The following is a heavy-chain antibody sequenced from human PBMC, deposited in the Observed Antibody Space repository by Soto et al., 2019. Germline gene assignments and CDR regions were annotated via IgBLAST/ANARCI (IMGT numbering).Heavy chain of an antibody. Sequence: QVQLVESGGGVVQPGRSLRLSCAASGFTFSSYAMHWVRQAPGKGLEWVAVISYDGSNKYYADSVKGRFTISRDNFKNTLYLQMNSLRAEDTAVYYCARGTTQLLWFGEFDYWGQGTLVTVSS. D-gene: IGHD3-10*01. CDR1: GFTFSSYA. CDR2: ISYDGSNK. V-gene: IGHV3-30-3*01. CDR3: ARGTTQLLWFGEFDY. J-gene: IGHJ4*02.